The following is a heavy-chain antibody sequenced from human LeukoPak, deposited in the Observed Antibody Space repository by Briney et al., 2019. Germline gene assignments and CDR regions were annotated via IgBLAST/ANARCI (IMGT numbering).Heavy chain of an antibody. CDR2: FRASDETT. Sequence: GGSLRLSCAASGFTFSSYDVNWVRQAPGKGLEWVSSFRASDETTYYADSVKGRFTISRDKSRNTLYLQMNSLRVEDTAVYYCAKSLWAAAGTGAFDFWGQGTMVTVSS. D-gene: IGHD6-13*01. CDR1: GFTFSSYD. CDR3: AKSLWAAAGTGAFDF. V-gene: IGHV3-23*01. J-gene: IGHJ3*01.